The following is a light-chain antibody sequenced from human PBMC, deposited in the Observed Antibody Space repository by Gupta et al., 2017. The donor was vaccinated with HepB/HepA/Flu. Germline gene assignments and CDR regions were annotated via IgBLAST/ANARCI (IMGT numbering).Light chain of an antibody. Sequence: SVLTQSPSLSGPPGQRVPISCSGSSSKGGSKNVDCDQHPPGSAPNLLIYYNDERPSGVPDRFSGSKSDTSAAVAISGLQAEDEADYYCAAWDESLNGVVFGGGTKLTVL. CDR3: AAWDESLNGVV. CDR2: YND. CDR1: SSKGGSKN. J-gene: IGLJ2*01. V-gene: IGLV1-44*01.